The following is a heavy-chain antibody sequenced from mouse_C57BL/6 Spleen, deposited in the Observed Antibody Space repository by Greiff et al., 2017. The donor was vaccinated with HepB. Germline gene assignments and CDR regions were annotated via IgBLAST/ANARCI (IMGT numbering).Heavy chain of an antibody. V-gene: IGHV1-76*01. CDR3: ARSVPYGYDVYFDY. J-gene: IGHJ2*01. D-gene: IGHD2-2*01. Sequence: QVQLQQSGAELVRPGASVKLSCKASGYTFTDYYINWVKQRPGQGLEWIARIYPGSGNTYYNEKFKGKATLTAEKSSSTAYMQLSSLTSEDSAVYFCARSVPYGYDVYFDYWGQGTTLTVSS. CDR1: GYTFTDYY. CDR2: IYPGSGNT.